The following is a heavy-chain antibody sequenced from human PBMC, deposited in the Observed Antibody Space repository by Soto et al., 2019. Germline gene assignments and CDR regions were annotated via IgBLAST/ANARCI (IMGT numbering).Heavy chain of an antibody. D-gene: IGHD4-17*01. J-gene: IGHJ4*02. CDR2: ISGSGGST. V-gene: IGHV3-23*01. CDR3: ATLPQGLRNGY. Sequence: EVQLLESGGGLVQPGGYLRLSCAASGFTFSSYAMSWVRQAPGKGLEWVSAISGSGGSTYYGDSVKGRFTISRDNSKNTLYLQMNSLRAEDTAVYYCATLPQGLRNGYWGQGTLVTVSS. CDR1: GFTFSSYA.